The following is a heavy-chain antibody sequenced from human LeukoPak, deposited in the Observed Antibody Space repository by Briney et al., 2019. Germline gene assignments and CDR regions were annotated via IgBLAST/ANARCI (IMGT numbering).Heavy chain of an antibody. D-gene: IGHD3-10*01. CDR2: INPSGGST. V-gene: IGHV1-46*01. J-gene: IGHJ5*02. CDR3: ARDPRRIWFGVTGGGNWFDP. Sequence: ASVKVSCKASGYTFTSYYMHWVRQAPGQGLEWMGIINPSGGSTSYAQKFQGRVTMTRDTSTSTVYMELSSLRSEDTAVYYCARDPRRIWFGVTGGGNWFDPWGQGTLVTVSS. CDR1: GYTFTSYY.